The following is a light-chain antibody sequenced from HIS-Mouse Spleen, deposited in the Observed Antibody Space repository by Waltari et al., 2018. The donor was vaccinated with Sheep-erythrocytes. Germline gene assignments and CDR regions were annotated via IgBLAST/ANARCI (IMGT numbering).Light chain of an antibody. V-gene: IGKV3-20*01. CDR3: QQYGSSPFT. Sequence: EIVLTQSPGTLSLSPGERATLSCRASQSVSSSYLAWYQQKPGQAPRLLIYGASSRATGIADRFSGSGSGTDFTLTISRLEPEDLAVYYCQQYGSSPFTFGPGTKVDIK. J-gene: IGKJ3*01. CDR1: QSVSSSY. CDR2: GAS.